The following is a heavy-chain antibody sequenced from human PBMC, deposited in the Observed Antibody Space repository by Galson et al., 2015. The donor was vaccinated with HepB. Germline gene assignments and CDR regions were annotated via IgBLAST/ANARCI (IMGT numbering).Heavy chain of an antibody. D-gene: IGHD6-19*01. CDR3: ARDHRSLGSSGWYVYYFDY. V-gene: IGHV3-21*01. CDR1: GFTFSSYS. Sequence: SLRLSCAASGFTFSSYSMNWVRQAPGKGLEWVSSISSSSSYIYYADSVKGRFTISRDNAKNSLYLQMNSLRAEDTAVYYCARDHRSLGSSGWYVYYFDYWGQGTLVTVSS. J-gene: IGHJ4*02. CDR2: ISSSSSYI.